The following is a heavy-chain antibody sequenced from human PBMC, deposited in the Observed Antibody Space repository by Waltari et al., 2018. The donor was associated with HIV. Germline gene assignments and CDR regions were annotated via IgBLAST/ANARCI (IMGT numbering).Heavy chain of an antibody. CDR3: AKGNYDVLTGYYGPSFEY. CDR2: INGDGQST. J-gene: IGHJ4*02. Sequence: EVHLVESGGTLVQPGGSLRLSWSASGFPFSNYDVHWVRQTPGKGLEYVSAINGDGQSTYYAGSVKGRFTISRDNSKNTVWLQMRSLRAEDTAVYYCAKGNYDVLTGYYGPSFEYWGQGTLVTVSS. D-gene: IGHD3-9*01. V-gene: IGHV3-64D*06. CDR1: GFPFSNYD.